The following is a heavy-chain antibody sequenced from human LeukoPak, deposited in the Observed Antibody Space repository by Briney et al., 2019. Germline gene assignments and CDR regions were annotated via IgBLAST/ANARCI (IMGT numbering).Heavy chain of an antibody. CDR1: GGSFSGYY. CDR3: ARLSIAVAGTIYFDL. CDR2: INHSGST. J-gene: IGHJ2*01. Sequence: NSSETLSLTCAVYGGSFSGYYWSWIRQPPGKGLEWIGEINHSGSTNYNPSLKSRVTISVDTSKNQFSLKLSSVTAADTAVYYCARLSIAVAGTIYFDLWGRGTLVTVSS. V-gene: IGHV4-34*01. D-gene: IGHD6-19*01.